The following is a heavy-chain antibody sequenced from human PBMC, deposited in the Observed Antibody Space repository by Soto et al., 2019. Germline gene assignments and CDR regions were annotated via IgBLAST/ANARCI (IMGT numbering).Heavy chain of an antibody. CDR2: INHRGST. Sequence: SETLSLTCAVYGGSLSGFVWSWIRQPPGKGLEWIGEINHRGSTNYNPSLGTRVTISVGPSNNQFSLKLTSVTAADTAVYYCARGPATYWGQGTQVTVS. V-gene: IGHV4-34*01. CDR3: ARGPATY. CDR1: GGSLSGFV. J-gene: IGHJ4*02.